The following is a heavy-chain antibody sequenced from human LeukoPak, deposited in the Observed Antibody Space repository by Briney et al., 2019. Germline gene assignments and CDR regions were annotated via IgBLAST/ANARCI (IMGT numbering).Heavy chain of an antibody. D-gene: IGHD1-14*01. CDR1: GGSISSSSYY. V-gene: IGHV4-39*07. Sequence: SETLSLTCTVSGGSISSSSYYWGWIRQPPGKGLEWIGTIYYSGSTNYNPSLKSRVTISVDTSKNQFSLKLSSVTAADTAVYYCARVGPETLDYWGQGTLVTVSS. CDR2: IYYSGST. J-gene: IGHJ4*02. CDR3: ARVGPETLDY.